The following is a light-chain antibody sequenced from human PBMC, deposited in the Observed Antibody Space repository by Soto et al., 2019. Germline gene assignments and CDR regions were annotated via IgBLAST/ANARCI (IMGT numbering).Light chain of an antibody. V-gene: IGKV1-5*03. CDR2: TAS. CDR1: QVMSSW. Sequence: DIQMTQSPSSVSAAVGERVTITCRASQVMSSWLAWYQLKPGKAPKLLISTASRLQRGVPSRFSGNGSETEFTLTISSLQPDDFATYYCQQYITYQWTFGQGTKV. CDR3: QQYITYQWT. J-gene: IGKJ1*01.